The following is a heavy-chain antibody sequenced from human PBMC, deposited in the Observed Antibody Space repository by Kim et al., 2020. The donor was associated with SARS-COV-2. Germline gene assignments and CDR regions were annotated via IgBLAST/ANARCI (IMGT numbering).Heavy chain of an antibody. CDR1: GGTFSSYA. J-gene: IGHJ4*02. Sequence: SVKVSCKASGGTFSSYAISWVRQAPGQGLEWMGRIIPILGIANYAQKFQGRVTITADKSTSTAYMELSSLRSEDTAVYYCATPGTRGSSSSFDYWGQGTLVTVSS. CDR3: ATPGTRGSSSSFDY. CDR2: IIPILGIA. D-gene: IGHD6-13*01. V-gene: IGHV1-69*04.